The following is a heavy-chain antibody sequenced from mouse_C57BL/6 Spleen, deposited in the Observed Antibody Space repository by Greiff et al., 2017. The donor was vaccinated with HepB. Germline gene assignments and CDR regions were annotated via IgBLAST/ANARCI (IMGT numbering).Heavy chain of an antibody. CDR1: GYSITSGYD. V-gene: IGHV3-1*01. D-gene: IGHD1-1*01. Sequence: EVKLVESGPGMVKPSQSLSLTCTVTGYSITSGYDWHWIRHFPGNKLEWMGYISYSGSTNYNPSLKSRISITHDTSKNHFFLKLNSVTTEDTATYYCARWGNYGSSYGLAYWGQGTLVTVSA. CDR2: ISYSGST. J-gene: IGHJ3*01. CDR3: ARWGNYGSSYGLAY.